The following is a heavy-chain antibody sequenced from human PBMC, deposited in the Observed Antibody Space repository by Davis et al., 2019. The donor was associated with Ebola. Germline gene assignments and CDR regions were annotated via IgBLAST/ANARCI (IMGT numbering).Heavy chain of an antibody. Sequence: SETLSLTCTVSGGSISSSSYYWGWIRQPPGKGLEWIGYIYYSGSTNYNPSLKSRVTISVDKSKNQFSLKLSSVTAADTAVYYCARESSGWSSAFDYWGQGTLVTVSS. D-gene: IGHD6-19*01. V-gene: IGHV4-61*05. CDR1: GGSISSSSYY. CDR3: ARESSGWSSAFDY. J-gene: IGHJ4*02. CDR2: IYYSGST.